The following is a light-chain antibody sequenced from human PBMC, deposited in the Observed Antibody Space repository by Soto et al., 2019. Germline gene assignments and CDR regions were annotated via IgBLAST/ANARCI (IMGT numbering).Light chain of an antibody. Sequence: EIVLTQSPATLSLSPGERATLSCRASQSVSSYLAWYQQKPGQAPRLLIYDASNRATGIPARFSGRGSGTDFTLTTSSLEPEDFAVYYCQQRSNWPPTWTFGQGTKV. V-gene: IGKV3-11*01. J-gene: IGKJ1*01. CDR2: DAS. CDR3: QQRSNWPPTWT. CDR1: QSVSSY.